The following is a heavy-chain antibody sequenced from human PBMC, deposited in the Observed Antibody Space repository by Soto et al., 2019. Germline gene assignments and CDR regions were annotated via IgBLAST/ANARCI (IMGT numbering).Heavy chain of an antibody. CDR2: IYYSGST. Sequence: SETLSLTCTVSGGSISSYYWSWIRQPPGKGLEWIGYIYYSGSTNYNPSLKSRVTIPVDTSKNQFSLKLSSVTAADTAVYYCARLAAAAGFNFDYWGQGTLVTVSS. J-gene: IGHJ4*02. CDR3: ARLAAAAGFNFDY. CDR1: GGSISSYY. V-gene: IGHV4-59*08. D-gene: IGHD6-13*01.